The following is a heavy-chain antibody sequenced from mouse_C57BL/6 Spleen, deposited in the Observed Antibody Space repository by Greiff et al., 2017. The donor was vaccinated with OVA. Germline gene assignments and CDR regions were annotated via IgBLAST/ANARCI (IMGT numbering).Heavy chain of an antibody. CDR1: GYTFTSYW. V-gene: IGHV1-52*01. CDR3: ALQPTYAMDY. J-gene: IGHJ4*01. Sequence: QVQLKQPGAELVRPGSSVKLSCKASGYTFTSYWMHWVKQRPIQGLEWIGNIDPSDSETHYNQKFKDKATLTVDKSSSTAYMQLSSLTSEDSAGYYCALQPTYAMDYWGQGTSVTVSS. D-gene: IGHD2-1*01. CDR2: IDPSDSET.